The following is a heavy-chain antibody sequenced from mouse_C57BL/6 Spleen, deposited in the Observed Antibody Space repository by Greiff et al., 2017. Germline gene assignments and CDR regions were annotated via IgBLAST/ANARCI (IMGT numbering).Heavy chain of an antibody. D-gene: IGHD2-1*01. Sequence: VQLQESGAELVRPGASVTLSCKASGYTFTDYEMHWVKQTPVHGLEWIGAIDPETGGTAYNQKFKGKAILTADKSSSTAYMELRSLTSEDSAVYYCRIYGNYEEAWFAYWGQGTLVTVAA. CDR2: IDPETGGT. CDR1: GYTFTDYE. J-gene: IGHJ3*01. V-gene: IGHV1-15*01. CDR3: RIYGNYEEAWFAY.